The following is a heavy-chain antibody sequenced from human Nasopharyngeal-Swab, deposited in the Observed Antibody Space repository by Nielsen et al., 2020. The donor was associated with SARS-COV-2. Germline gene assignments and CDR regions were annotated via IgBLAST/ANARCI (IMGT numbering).Heavy chain of an antibody. CDR3: ARDQILQEYYYDSSGYWGIDY. CDR1: GSTFSSYS. J-gene: IGHJ4*02. Sequence: GESLKISCAASGSTFSSYSMNWVRQAPGKGLEWVSSISSSSSYIYYADSVKGRFTISRDNAKNSLYLQMNSLRAEDTAVYYCARDQILQEYYYDSSGYWGIDYWGQGTLVTVSS. V-gene: IGHV3-21*01. D-gene: IGHD3-22*01. CDR2: ISSSSSYI.